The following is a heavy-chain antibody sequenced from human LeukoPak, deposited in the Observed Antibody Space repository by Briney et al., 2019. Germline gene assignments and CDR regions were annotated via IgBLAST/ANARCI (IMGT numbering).Heavy chain of an antibody. CDR2: ISGSGGST. Sequence: GGSLRLSCAASGFTFRSYAVSWVRQAPGKGLEWVSAISGSGGSTYYADSVKGRFTISRDNSKNTLYLQMNSLRAEDTAVYYCAKDRGGTIQQLVGKEGLYYFDYWGQGTLVTVSS. CDR3: AKDRGGTIQQLVGKEGLYYFDY. J-gene: IGHJ4*02. CDR1: GFTFRSYA. D-gene: IGHD6-6*01. V-gene: IGHV3-23*01.